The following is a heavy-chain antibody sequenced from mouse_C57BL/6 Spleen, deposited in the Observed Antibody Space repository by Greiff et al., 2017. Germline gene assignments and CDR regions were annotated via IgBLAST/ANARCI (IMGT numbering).Heavy chain of an antibody. CDR1: GFTFSDYY. J-gene: IGHJ3*01. V-gene: IGHV5-16*01. Sequence: DVQLVESEGGLVQPGSSMKLSCTASGFTFSDYYMAWVRQVPEKGLEWVANINYDGSSTYYLDSLKSRFIISRDNAKNILYLQMSSLKSEDTATYYCARAGEYYGSSPWFAYWGQGTLVTVSA. CDR3: ARAGEYYGSSPWFAY. CDR2: INYDGSST. D-gene: IGHD1-1*01.